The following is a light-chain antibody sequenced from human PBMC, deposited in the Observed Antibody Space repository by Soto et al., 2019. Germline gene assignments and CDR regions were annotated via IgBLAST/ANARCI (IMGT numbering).Light chain of an antibody. CDR3: CSYAGTYTSV. V-gene: IGLV2-11*01. Sequence: QSALTQPRSVSGSPGQSVTISCTGTSSDVGGYNHVSWYQQHPGKAPKLMIYDVTKRPPGVPDRFSCSKSGNSASLTISGHQAEDEADYCCCSYAGTYTSVFGGGTKLTVL. CDR2: DVT. CDR1: SSDVGGYNH. J-gene: IGLJ3*02.